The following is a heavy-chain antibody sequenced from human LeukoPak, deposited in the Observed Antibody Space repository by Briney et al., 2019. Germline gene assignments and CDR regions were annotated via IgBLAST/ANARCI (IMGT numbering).Heavy chain of an antibody. CDR1: GFSFSNFG. CDR2: IGTDGHYK. V-gene: IGHV3-21*01. D-gene: IGHD5-12*01. Sequence: GGSLRLSCATSGFSFSNFGMNWVRQAPGEGLEWVSCIGTDGHYKFYADSVQGRFTISRDNARNSLYLQMDSLTAEDTAVYYCARRYAVYSDYRKDHSIDYWGQGTLVTVSS. J-gene: IGHJ4*02. CDR3: ARRYAVYSDYRKDHSIDY.